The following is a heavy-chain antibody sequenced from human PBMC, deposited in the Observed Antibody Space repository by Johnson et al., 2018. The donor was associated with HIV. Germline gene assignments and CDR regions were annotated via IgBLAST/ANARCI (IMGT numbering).Heavy chain of an antibody. D-gene: IGHD3-3*01. CDR3: ARLQAWNAFDI. CDR2: ISFDGSNK. Sequence: QVQLVESGGDVVQPGRSLRLSCAASRFIFSTSGMHWVRQAPGKGLEWVAVISFDGSNKYYADSVKGRFTISRDNAKNSLYLQMNSLRAEDTAVYNCARLQAWNAFDIWGQGTMVTVSS. J-gene: IGHJ3*02. V-gene: IGHV3-30*19. CDR1: RFIFSTSG.